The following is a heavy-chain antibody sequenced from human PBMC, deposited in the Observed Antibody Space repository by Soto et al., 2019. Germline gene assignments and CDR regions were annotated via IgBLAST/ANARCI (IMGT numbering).Heavy chain of an antibody. CDR3: ARRYGSAIDY. D-gene: IGHD1-26*01. CDR2: IYYSGST. J-gene: IGHJ4*02. V-gene: IGHV4-59*08. CDR1: GGTISSWY. Sequence: SETLSLTCTVSGGTISSWYWSWSRQPPWKGLEWIGYIYYSGSTNCNPSLKSRVTISVDTSKNQFSLKLGSVTAADTAVYYCARRYGSAIDYWGQGTLVTVSS.